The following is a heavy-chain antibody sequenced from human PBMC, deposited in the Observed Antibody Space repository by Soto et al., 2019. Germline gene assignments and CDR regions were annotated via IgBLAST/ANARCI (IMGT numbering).Heavy chain of an antibody. CDR3: ARGNDPDTAMEAAYNWFDP. D-gene: IGHD5-18*01. J-gene: IGHJ5*02. CDR1: CGSFRGFY. V-gene: IGHV4-34*01. Sequence: SEIPSLTCAVYCGSFRGFYWRWIRQPPGKGVEGIGNISYSGSTYYTPSLKSRVTISVDTSKNQFSLKLSSVTAADTAVYYCARGNDPDTAMEAAYNWFDPWGQGTLVNVSS. CDR2: ISYSGST.